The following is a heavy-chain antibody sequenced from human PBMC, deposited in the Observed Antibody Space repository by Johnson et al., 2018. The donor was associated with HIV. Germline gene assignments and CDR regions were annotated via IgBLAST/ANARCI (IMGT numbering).Heavy chain of an antibody. CDR1: GFTFDDYA. D-gene: IGHD3-16*01. Sequence: VHLVESGGGLVQPGRSLRLSCAASGFTFDDYAMHWVRQAPGKGLEWVSGISWNSGSIGYADSVKGRFTISRDNSKNTLYLQMNSLRAEDTAVYYCAKDERQMGGWSHAFDIWGQVTMVTVSS. J-gene: IGHJ3*02. V-gene: IGHV3-9*01. CDR3: AKDERQMGGWSHAFDI. CDR2: ISWNSGSI.